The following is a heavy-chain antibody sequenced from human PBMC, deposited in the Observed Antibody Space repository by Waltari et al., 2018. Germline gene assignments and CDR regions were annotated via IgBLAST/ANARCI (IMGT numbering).Heavy chain of an antibody. V-gene: IGHV1-2*02. CDR2: INPNSGGT. J-gene: IGHJ4*02. CDR1: GYTFTGYY. CDR3: ARGVYLLGDPVVVIAIH. Sequence: QVQLVQSGAEVKKPGASVKVSCKASGYTFTGYYMHWVRQAPGQGLEWMGWINPNSGGTNYAQKFQGRVTMTRDTSISTAYMELSRLRSDDTAVYYCARGVYLLGDPVVVIAIHWGQGTLVTVSS. D-gene: IGHD2-21*01.